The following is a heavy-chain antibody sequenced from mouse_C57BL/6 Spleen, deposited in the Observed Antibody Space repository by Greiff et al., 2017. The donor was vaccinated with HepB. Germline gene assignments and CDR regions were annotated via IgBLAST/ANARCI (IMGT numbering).Heavy chain of an antibody. CDR1: GYTFTSYW. CDR2: IDPSDSYT. Sequence: VKLQESGAELVRPGTSVKLSCKASGYTFTSYWMHWVKQRPGQGLEWIGVIDPSDSYTNYNQKFKGKATLTVDTSSSTAYMQLSSLTSEDSAVYYCARPLTTAVGATPKYFDVWGTGTTVTVSS. J-gene: IGHJ1*03. CDR3: ARPLTTAVGATPKYFDV. D-gene: IGHD1-1*01. V-gene: IGHV1-59*01.